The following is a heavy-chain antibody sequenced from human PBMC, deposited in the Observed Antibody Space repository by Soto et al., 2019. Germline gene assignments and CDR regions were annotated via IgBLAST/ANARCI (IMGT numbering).Heavy chain of an antibody. J-gene: IGHJ4*02. CDR3: VKSLYYYDSSPLDH. V-gene: IGHV3-43D*04. D-gene: IGHD3-22*01. CDR1: GFDFEDYA. Sequence: VQLVESGGIGVQTGGSLRLSCAAAGFDFEDYAMHWVRQVPGKGLEWVSLTNSDGTDSYYVDSVKGRFTISRDNAKTTLYLQMDRLRPEDTALYFCVKSLYYYDSSPLDHWGQGTLVTVSS. CDR2: TNSDGTDS.